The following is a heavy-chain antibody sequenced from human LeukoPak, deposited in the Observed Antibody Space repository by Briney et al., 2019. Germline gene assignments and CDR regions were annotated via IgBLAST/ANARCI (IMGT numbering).Heavy chain of an antibody. Sequence: GGSLRLSCAASGFTFSSYGMSWVRQAPGQGLEWVANIKQDGSEKYYVDSVKGRFTISRDNAKNSLYLQMNSLRAEDTAVYYCARASGYSYGSDAFDIWGQGTMVTVSS. V-gene: IGHV3-7*01. J-gene: IGHJ3*02. CDR1: GFTFSSYG. CDR2: IKQDGSEK. CDR3: ARASGYSYGSDAFDI. D-gene: IGHD5-18*01.